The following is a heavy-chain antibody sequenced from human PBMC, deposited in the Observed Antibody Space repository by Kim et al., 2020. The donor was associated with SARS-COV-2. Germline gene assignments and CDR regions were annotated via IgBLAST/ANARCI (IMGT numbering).Heavy chain of an antibody. D-gene: IGHD2-15*01. CDR3: ARVDCSGGTCYWTWFDP. CDR1: GYTFSNYG. V-gene: IGHV1-18*04. Sequence: ASVKVSCKASGYTFSNYGITWVRLAPGQGLEWMGWIRDYNGKTNHAQKFQGRVTMTTDTSTSTAYMELRSLTSDDPAVYYCARVDCSGGTCYWTWFDPWGQGTLVTVSS. J-gene: IGHJ5*02. CDR2: IRDYNGKT.